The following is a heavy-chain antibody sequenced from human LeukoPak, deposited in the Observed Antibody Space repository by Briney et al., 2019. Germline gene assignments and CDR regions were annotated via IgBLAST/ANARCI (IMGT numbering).Heavy chain of an antibody. V-gene: IGHV4-34*01. CDR2: INHSGST. D-gene: IGHD3-16*01. CDR1: GGSFSGHY. Sequence: TSETLSLTCAVYGGSFSGHYWSWIRQPPGKGLEWIGEINHSGSTNDNPSLKSRVTISEDTSKNQFSLKLSSVTAADTAVYYCARDRALGSGKYYFDYWGQGTLVTVSA. J-gene: IGHJ4*02. CDR3: ARDRALGSGKYYFDY.